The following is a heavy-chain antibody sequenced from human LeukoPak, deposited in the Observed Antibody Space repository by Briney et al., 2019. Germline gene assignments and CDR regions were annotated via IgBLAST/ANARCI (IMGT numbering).Heavy chain of an antibody. V-gene: IGHV4-34*01. D-gene: IGHD3-3*01. Sequence: SETLSLTCAVYGGSFSDYYWTWIRQPPGKGLEWIGEMNPSGSTNYNPSLKSRVTISVDTSKNQFSLKLSSVTAADTAVYYCARTIFGVVISFGVWGQGTLVTVSS. CDR2: MNPSGST. CDR1: GGSFSDYY. J-gene: IGHJ4*02. CDR3: ARTIFGVVISFGV.